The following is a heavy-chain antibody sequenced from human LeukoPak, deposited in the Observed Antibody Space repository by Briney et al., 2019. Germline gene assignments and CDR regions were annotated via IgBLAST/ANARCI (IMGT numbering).Heavy chain of an antibody. Sequence: AGSLRLSCAASGFTFSTYNMNWVRHAPGEGLEWVSSITSSSSYIYYADSLKGRFTISRDNAKNSLYLQMNSLRAEDTAIYYCAKNGDRGAYCTGGTCYPYFYYYMDVWGKGTTVTI. CDR3: AKNGDRGAYCTGGTCYPYFYYYMDV. CDR1: GFTFSTYN. J-gene: IGHJ6*03. V-gene: IGHV3-21*04. D-gene: IGHD2-15*01. CDR2: ITSSSSYI.